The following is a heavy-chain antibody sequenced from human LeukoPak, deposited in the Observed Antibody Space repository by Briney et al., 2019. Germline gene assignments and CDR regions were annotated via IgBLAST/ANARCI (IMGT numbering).Heavy chain of an antibody. CDR2: INEDGSNK. D-gene: IGHD3-22*01. J-gene: IGHJ4*02. CDR3: VSWAGKYYETSDFSLAPSNS. V-gene: IGHV3-7*01. Sequence: GGSLRLSCAASGFTFSSYGMHWVRQAPGKGLEWVAHINEDGSNKYYVDSVKGRFTISRDNAKNSLYLQMNSLRAEDTAVYYCVSWAGKYYETSDFSLAPSNSWGQGTLVTVSS. CDR1: GFTFSSYG.